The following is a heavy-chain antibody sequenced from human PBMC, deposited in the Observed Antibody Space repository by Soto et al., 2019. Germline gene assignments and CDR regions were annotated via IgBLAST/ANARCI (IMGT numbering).Heavy chain of an antibody. Sequence: VGSLILSCAASGFTVSTNYLTWVRQAPGKGLEWVSVIYRGGSTYYADSVKGRFTISRDHSKNTLYLQMNSLRPEDTAVYYCARGAGGLDPWGQGTLVTVSS. CDR1: GFTVSTNY. CDR3: ARGAGGLDP. CDR2: IYRGGST. V-gene: IGHV3-53*01. J-gene: IGHJ5*02.